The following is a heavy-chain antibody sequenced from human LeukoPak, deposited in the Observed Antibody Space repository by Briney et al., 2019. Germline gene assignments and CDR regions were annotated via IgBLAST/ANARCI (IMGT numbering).Heavy chain of an antibody. Sequence: SETLSLTCTVSGGSILSGAHYWSWIRQPPGKGLEWIGYIYYSGTTDYNSSLKSRVLISIDRSKNQFSLKLRSVTAADTAVYYCVGVPADGISPDAFDIWGQGTMVTVSS. J-gene: IGHJ3*02. D-gene: IGHD2-2*01. CDR1: GGSILSGAHY. V-gene: IGHV4-30-2*01. CDR2: IYYSGTT. CDR3: VGVPADGISPDAFDI.